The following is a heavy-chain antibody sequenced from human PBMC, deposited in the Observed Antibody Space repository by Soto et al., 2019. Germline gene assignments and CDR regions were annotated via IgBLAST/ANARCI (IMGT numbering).Heavy chain of an antibody. V-gene: IGHV3-23*01. CDR1: GFTFSSYV. Sequence: HPGGSLRLSCVASGFTFSSYVMSWVRQAPGKGLEWVSTIKGHGDTTYYADSVKGRFTISRDNAKNTLYLQINSLRAEDTAVYYCARDHGYYGSHVNYYFDYWGQGTLVTVSS. J-gene: IGHJ4*02. CDR3: ARDHGYYGSHVNYYFDY. CDR2: IKGHGDTT. D-gene: IGHD3-10*01.